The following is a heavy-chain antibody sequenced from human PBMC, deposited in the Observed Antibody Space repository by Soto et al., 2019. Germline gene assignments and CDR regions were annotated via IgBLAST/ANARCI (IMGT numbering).Heavy chain of an antibody. V-gene: IGHV4-59*01. CDR2: IYYSGST. Sequence: PSETLSLTCTVSGGSISSYYWSWIRQPPGKGLEWIGYIYYSGSTNYNPSLKSRVTISVDTSKNQFSLKLSSVTAADTAVYYCARALYSSSWLEYYYYYTDVRGKGTTVSDPS. J-gene: IGHJ6*03. CDR3: ARALYSSSWLEYYYYYTDV. CDR1: GGSISSYY. D-gene: IGHD6-13*01.